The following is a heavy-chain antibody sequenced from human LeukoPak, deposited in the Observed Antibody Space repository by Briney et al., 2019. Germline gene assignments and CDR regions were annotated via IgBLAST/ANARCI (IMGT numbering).Heavy chain of an antibody. CDR3: ARDRGGGDY. CDR2: IKQDGSEK. CDR1: TFTLNNYW. V-gene: IGHV3-7*01. J-gene: IGHJ4*02. D-gene: IGHD2-15*01. Sequence: PGGSLRLSCTASTFTLNNYWMSWVRQAPGKGLEWVANIKQDGSEKYYVDSVKGRFTISRDNAKNSLYLQMNSLRDEDTAVYFCARDRGGGDYWGQGTLVTVSS.